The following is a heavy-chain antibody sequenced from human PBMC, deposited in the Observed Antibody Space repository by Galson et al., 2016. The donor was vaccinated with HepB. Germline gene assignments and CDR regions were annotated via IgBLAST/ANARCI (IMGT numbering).Heavy chain of an antibody. Sequence: SLRLSCAASGFTFRSYDMHWVRQATGKGLEWVSVIGSSGDTYYTPSVKGRFTISRENAKNSLYLQMNSLRVGDTAVYYCARGTYYYDHRDAFDIWVQGTMVTVTS. CDR3: ARGTYYYDHRDAFDI. CDR2: IGSSGDT. CDR1: GFTFRSYD. J-gene: IGHJ3*02. D-gene: IGHD3-22*01. V-gene: IGHV3-13*01.